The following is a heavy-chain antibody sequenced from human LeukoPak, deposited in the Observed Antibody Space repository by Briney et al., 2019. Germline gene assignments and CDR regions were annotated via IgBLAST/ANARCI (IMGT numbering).Heavy chain of an antibody. Sequence: GGSLRLSCAGSGFTFYNYGIHWVRQAPGKGLEWVSFIRSKAYGGTTEYVASVKDRFTISRDDSKSIAYLQMNSLKTEDTAVYYCTRAPFHYDSSGYYSCDYWGQGTLVTVSS. CDR2: IRSKAYGGTT. CDR1: GFTFYNYG. D-gene: IGHD3-22*01. CDR3: TRAPFHYDSSGYYSCDY. J-gene: IGHJ4*02. V-gene: IGHV3-49*04.